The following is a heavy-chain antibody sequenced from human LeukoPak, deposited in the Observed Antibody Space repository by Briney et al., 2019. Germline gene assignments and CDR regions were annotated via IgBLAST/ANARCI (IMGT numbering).Heavy chain of an antibody. CDR2: ISAYNGNT. D-gene: IGHD3-3*01. Sequence: ASVKVSCKASGYTFTSYGISWVRQAPGQGLEWMGWISAYNGNTNYAQKLQGRVTMTTDTSTSTAYMELRSLRSDGTAVYYCARASSSKNSITIFGVVLRGYWFDPWGQGTLVTVSS. CDR1: GYTFTSYG. V-gene: IGHV1-18*01. CDR3: ARASSSKNSITIFGVVLRGYWFDP. J-gene: IGHJ5*02.